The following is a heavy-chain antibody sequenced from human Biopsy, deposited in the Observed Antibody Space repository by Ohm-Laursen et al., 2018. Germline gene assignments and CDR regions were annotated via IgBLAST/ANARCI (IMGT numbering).Heavy chain of an antibody. Sequence: TLSLTCTVSAGSINSYYWNWIRKPPGKRMEWIGNIYYSGSTNFNPSLKSRVTISVDTSKNQFSLKLSSVTAADTAVYFCARGSSYGYDFDYWGQGTLVAVSS. CDR1: AGSINSYY. V-gene: IGHV4-59*01. D-gene: IGHD5-18*01. CDR3: ARGSSYGYDFDY. J-gene: IGHJ4*02. CDR2: IYYSGST.